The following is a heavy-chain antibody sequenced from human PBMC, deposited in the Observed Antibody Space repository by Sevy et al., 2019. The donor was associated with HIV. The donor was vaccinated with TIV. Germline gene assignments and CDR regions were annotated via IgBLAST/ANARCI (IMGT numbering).Heavy chain of an antibody. CDR1: GYTLTKLS. CDR2: FDPEDGET. J-gene: IGHJ4*02. V-gene: IGHV1-24*01. CDR3: ATTMDYYENSGCPFDY. D-gene: IGHD3-22*01. Sequence: ASVKVSCKVSGYTLTKLSMHWVRQAPGKGLEWMGSFDPEDGETLYAQKLQGRVIMTEDTSTDTAYMEVNSLRSEDTAVYYCATTMDYYENSGCPFDYWGQGTLVTVSS.